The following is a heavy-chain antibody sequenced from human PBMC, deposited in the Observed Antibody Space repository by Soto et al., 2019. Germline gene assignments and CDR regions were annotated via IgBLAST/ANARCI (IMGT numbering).Heavy chain of an antibody. CDR3: ARDRCYDGTCYSASDS. CDR2: ISPGSRYP. D-gene: IGHD2-15*01. V-gene: IGHV3-11*06. J-gene: IGHJ5*01. Sequence: GGSLRRSCAGSVFTFGDSYMGWIRQAPGKGLEWLSYISPGSRYPAYADSVKGRFTISRDNAKRSLYLEMNSLRDEDTAVYYCARDRCYDGTCYSASDSWGQGTLVTVSS. CDR1: VFTFGDSY.